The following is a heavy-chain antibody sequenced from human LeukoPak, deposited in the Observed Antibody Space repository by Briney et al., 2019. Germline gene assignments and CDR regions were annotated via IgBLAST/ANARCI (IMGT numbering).Heavy chain of an antibody. CDR1: GFTFSSYW. D-gene: IGHD6-19*01. Sequence: GGSLRLSCAASGFTFSSYWMTWVRQAPGQGLEWMGSVVPLFGTPNHAPSFQGRLTISADRSTDTAYMELTSLRSEDTAMYYCTRSVAGTLGFDPWGQGTLVIVSS. CDR3: TRSVAGTLGFDP. J-gene: IGHJ5*02. V-gene: IGHV1-69*06. CDR2: VVPLFGTP.